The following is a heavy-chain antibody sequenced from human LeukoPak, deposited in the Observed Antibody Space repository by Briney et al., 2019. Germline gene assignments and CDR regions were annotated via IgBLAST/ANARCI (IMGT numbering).Heavy chain of an antibody. CDR1: GGSISSYY. D-gene: IGHD6-19*01. CDR2: IYTSGST. CDR3: ARSLGVAGTYYYGMDV. Sequence: SETLSLTCTVSGGSISSYYWSWIRQPAGMGLEWIGRIYTSGSTNYNPSLKSRVTMSVDTSKNQFSLKLSSVTAADTAVYYCARSLGVAGTYYYGMDVWGQGTTVTVSS. J-gene: IGHJ6*02. V-gene: IGHV4-4*07.